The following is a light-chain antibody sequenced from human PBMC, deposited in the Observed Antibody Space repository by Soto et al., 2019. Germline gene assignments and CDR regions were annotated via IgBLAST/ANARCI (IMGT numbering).Light chain of an antibody. CDR2: ATS. V-gene: IGKV1-39*01. CDR1: QNIDNY. CDR3: QESYRTPAVS. Sequence: DIQMTQSPSSLSASLGDRVTITCRASQNIDNYLNWYQHKPGKAPKLLIYATSTLQSGVPARFSGSGSGTEFTLTISSLQAEDFATYFCQESYRTPAVSFGGGTKV. J-gene: IGKJ4*01.